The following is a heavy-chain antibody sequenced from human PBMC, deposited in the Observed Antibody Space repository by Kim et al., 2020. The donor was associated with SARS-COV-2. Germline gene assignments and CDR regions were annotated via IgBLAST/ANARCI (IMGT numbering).Heavy chain of an antibody. CDR1: GGSISSSTYY. D-gene: IGHD1-26*01. CDR2: IYYSGTT. J-gene: IGHJ3*02. CDR3: ARVAVGAQRGAFDI. V-gene: IGHV4-39*07. Sequence: SETLSLTCTVSGGSISSSTYYWGWIRQPPGKGLEWIGSIYYSGTTYYNPSLKSRVTISVDTSKNQFSLKLSSVTAADTAVYYCARVAVGAQRGAFDIWGQGTMITVSS.